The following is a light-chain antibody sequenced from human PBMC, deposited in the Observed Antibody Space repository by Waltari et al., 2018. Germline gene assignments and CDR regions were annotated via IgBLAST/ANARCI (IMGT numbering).Light chain of an antibody. Sequence: QSVLTQPPSVSAAPGQRVTISCSGCSPLIGNTYVSWYPQFPGTAPKLLFYEDSERPSGIPGRFSGSKSGTSATLDITGLQAGDEADYYCGSWDSSLSGAVFGGGTHLTVL. J-gene: IGLJ7*01. CDR3: GSWDSSLSGAV. V-gene: IGLV1-51*02. CDR2: EDS. CDR1: SPLIGNTY.